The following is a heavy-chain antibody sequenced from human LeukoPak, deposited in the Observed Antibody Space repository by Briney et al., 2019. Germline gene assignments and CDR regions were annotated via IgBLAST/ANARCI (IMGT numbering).Heavy chain of an antibody. Sequence: ATVKVSCKASGYTFTSYGISWVRQAPGQGLEWMGWISAYNGNTNYAQKLQGRVTMTTDTSTSTAYMELRSLRSDDTAVYYCARVPGIVVVVAAPQDYWGQGTLVTVSS. D-gene: IGHD2-15*01. V-gene: IGHV1-18*01. CDR2: ISAYNGNT. CDR1: GYTFTSYG. J-gene: IGHJ4*02. CDR3: ARVPGIVVVVAAPQDY.